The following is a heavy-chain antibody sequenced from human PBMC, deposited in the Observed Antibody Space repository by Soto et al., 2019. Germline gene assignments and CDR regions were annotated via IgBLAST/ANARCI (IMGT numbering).Heavy chain of an antibody. Sequence: GGSLRLSCAASGFTFSSYGLHWVRQAPGKGLEWVAVISYDGSNKYYADSVKGRFTISRDNSKNTLYVQMNSLRAEDTAVYYCAKDSADYGFDYWGKGTLVTVSS. CDR1: GFTFSSYG. J-gene: IGHJ4*02. CDR3: AKDSADYGFDY. CDR2: ISYDGSNK. V-gene: IGHV3-30*18. D-gene: IGHD4-17*01.